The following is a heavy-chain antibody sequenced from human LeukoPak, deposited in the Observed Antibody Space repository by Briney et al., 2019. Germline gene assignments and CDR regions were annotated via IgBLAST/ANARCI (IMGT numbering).Heavy chain of an antibody. CDR3: ARGNILTGYCFDF. Sequence: KTSETLSLTCAVYGGSFSGYYWSWIRQPPGKGLEWIGEINHSGSTNYNPSLKSRVTISVDTSKNQFSLRLSSVTAADTAVYYCARGNILTGYCFDFWGQGALVAVSS. CDR1: GGSFSGYY. J-gene: IGHJ4*02. CDR2: INHSGST. D-gene: IGHD3-9*01. V-gene: IGHV4-34*01.